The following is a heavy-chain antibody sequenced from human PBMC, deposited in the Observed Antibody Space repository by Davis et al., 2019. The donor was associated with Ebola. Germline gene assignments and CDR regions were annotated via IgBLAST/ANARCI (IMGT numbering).Heavy chain of an antibody. CDR2: IYYSGST. Sequence: SETLSLTCAVSGGSISSGGYSWSWIRQPPGKGLEWIGYIYYSGSTNYNPSLKSRVTISVDTSKNQFSLKLSSVTAADTAVYYCARGVTDILTGFVDVWGKGTTVTVSS. CDR3: ARGVTDILTGFVDV. CDR1: GGSISSGGYS. V-gene: IGHV4-61*08. D-gene: IGHD3-9*01. J-gene: IGHJ6*04.